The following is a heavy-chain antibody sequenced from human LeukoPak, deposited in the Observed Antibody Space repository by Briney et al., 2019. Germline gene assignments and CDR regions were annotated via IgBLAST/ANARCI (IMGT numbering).Heavy chain of an antibody. CDR2: IHYSGST. CDR3: ARHGQNDGYPLDY. J-gene: IGHJ4*02. CDR1: GGCISGYY. D-gene: IGHD5-24*01. Sequence: PSETLSLTCTVSGGCISGYYWSWIRQPPGKGLEWIAYIHYSGSTNYNLPLKSRLTISVDTSKNQLSLKLNSVTDADTAVYYCARHGQNDGYPLDYWGQGTLVSVSS. V-gene: IGHV4-59*08.